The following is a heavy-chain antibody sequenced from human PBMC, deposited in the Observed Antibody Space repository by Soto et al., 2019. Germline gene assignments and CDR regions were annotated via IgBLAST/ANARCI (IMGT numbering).Heavy chain of an antibody. J-gene: IGHJ6*03. CDR2: IDHGGSA. D-gene: IGHD3-10*02. V-gene: IGHV4-34*01. CDR1: GGSLNGYY. Sequence: QVQLQQWGAGLLEPSETLFLTCAVYGGSLNGYYWSWIRQAPGKGLEWIGEIDHGGSANYNPSLKSRAIMSVDSSKSQFSRTLTSVTAADTAVYYCARNVPGADYYYMDVWGEGTTVTVSS. CDR3: ARNVPGADYYYMDV.